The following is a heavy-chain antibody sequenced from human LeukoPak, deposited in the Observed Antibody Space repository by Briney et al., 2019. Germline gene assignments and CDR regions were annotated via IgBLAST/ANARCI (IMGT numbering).Heavy chain of an antibody. Sequence: SETLSLTCAVYGGSFSGYYWSWIRQPPGKRLEWIGEINHSGSTNYNPSLKSRVTISVDTSKNQFSLKLSSVTAADAAVYYCARALLAYSSSPVIAAADYGMDVWGQGTTVTVSS. CDR3: ARALLAYSSSPVIAAADYGMDV. CDR1: GGSFSGYY. J-gene: IGHJ6*02. D-gene: IGHD6-6*01. V-gene: IGHV4-34*01. CDR2: INHSGST.